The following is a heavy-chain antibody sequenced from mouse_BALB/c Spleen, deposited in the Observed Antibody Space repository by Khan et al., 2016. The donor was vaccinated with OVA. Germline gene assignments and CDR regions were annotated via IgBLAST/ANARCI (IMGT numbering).Heavy chain of an antibody. Sequence: DVPLVASVPGLLKPSQSLSLTCTVTGYSITSDYAWNWIRQFPGNKLDWMAYISYSGSTTYSPSLRSRLSITRHTSKNHLFLQLNSVTTDDTATYYCASGRLVLRYPVYFDYWGQGTTLTVSS. V-gene: IGHV3-2*02. CDR3: ASGRLVLRYPVYFDY. D-gene: IGHD1-1*01. J-gene: IGHJ2*01. CDR1: GYSITSDYA. CDR2: ISYSGST.